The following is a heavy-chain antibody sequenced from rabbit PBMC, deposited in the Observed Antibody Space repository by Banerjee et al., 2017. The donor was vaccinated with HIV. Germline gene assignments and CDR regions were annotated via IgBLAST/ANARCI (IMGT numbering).Heavy chain of an antibody. J-gene: IGHJ4*01. Sequence: QEQLVESGGGLVTLGGSLKLSCKASGIDFSSSGISWVRQAPGKGLEWIAYIYPDYDSTFYADWVNGRFTISSHNAQNTLYLQLNSLTAADTATYFCVRDLSAYYDDYGDYGYYFNLWGQGTLVTVS. CDR3: VRDLSAYYDDYGDYGYYFNL. D-gene: IGHD2-1*01. V-gene: IGHV1S47*01. CDR1: GIDFSSSG. CDR2: IYPDYDST.